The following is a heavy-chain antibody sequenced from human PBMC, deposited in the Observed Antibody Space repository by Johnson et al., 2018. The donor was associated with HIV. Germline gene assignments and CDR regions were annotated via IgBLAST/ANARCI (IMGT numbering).Heavy chain of an antibody. D-gene: IGHD6-19*01. Sequence: VQLVESGGGLVKPGGSPRLSCAASGFTFSNAWMSWVRQAPGKGLEWLANIKEDGSEDYYADSVKGRFTISRDNSKNTLYLQMDSLRAEDTAVYYCAKEPWHSSLSLIGLFVFDIRGQGTMVTVSS. V-gene: IGHV3-7*04. CDR2: IKEDGSED. CDR3: AKEPWHSSLSLIGLFVFDI. J-gene: IGHJ3*02. CDR1: GFTFSNAW.